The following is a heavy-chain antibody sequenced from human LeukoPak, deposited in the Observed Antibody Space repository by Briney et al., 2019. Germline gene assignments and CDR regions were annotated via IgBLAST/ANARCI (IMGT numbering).Heavy chain of an antibody. CDR3: AKVSEFIAALFDY. CDR2: IWYDGSNK. D-gene: IGHD6-13*01. J-gene: IGHJ4*02. CDR1: GFTFSSYG. V-gene: IGHV3-33*06. Sequence: PGRSLRLSCAASGFTFSSYGMHWVRQAPGKGLEWVAVIWYDGSNKYYADSVKGRFTISRDNSKNTLYLQMNSLRAEDTAVYYCAKVSEFIAALFDYWGQGTLVTVSS.